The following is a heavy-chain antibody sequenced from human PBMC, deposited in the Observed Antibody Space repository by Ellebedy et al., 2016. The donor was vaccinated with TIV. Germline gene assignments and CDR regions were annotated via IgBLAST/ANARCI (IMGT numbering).Heavy chain of an antibody. Sequence: PGGSLRLSCAGSGFTFSFYWMSWVRQAPGKGPEWVANINKDGSEKFYVDSVKGRFTISRDNAKNSLYLQMNSLRAEDTAVYYCARARYYYDSRGYHSEYFLDWGRGTLVTVSS. CDR3: ARARYYYDSRGYHSEYFLD. CDR1: GFTFSFYW. V-gene: IGHV3-7*03. CDR2: INKDGSEK. J-gene: IGHJ1*01. D-gene: IGHD3-22*01.